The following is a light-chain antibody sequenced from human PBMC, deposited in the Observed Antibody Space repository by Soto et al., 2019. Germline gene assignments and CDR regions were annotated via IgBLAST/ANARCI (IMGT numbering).Light chain of an antibody. Sequence: DIQMTQSPSTLSASVGDRVTITCRASQSISNWLAWYQQKPGKAPKVLIYKASILESGVPSRFSGSGSGTEFTLTLSSLQPDDFATYYCQQYNTYWTFGQGTKVEIK. CDR1: QSISNW. CDR2: KAS. J-gene: IGKJ1*01. V-gene: IGKV1-5*03. CDR3: QQYNTYWT.